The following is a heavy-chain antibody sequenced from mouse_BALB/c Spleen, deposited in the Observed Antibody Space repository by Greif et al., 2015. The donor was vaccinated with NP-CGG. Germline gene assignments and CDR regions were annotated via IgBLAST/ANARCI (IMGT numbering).Heavy chain of an antibody. CDR2: ISCYNGAT. Sequence: LVKTGASVKISCKASGYSFTGYYMHWVKQSHGKSLEWIGYISCYNGATSYNQKFKGKATFTVDTSSSTAYMQFNSLTSEDSAVYYCASHYYGSSYYFDYWGQGTTLTVSS. D-gene: IGHD1-1*01. CDR1: GYSFTGYY. V-gene: IGHV1S34*01. J-gene: IGHJ2*01. CDR3: ASHYYGSSYYFDY.